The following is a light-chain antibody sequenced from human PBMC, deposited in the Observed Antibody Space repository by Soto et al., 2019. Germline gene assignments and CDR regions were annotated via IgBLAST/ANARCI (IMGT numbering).Light chain of an antibody. CDR3: QQYYSYPAA. J-gene: IGKJ3*01. Sequence: AIRMTQSPSSLSASTGDRVTITCRASQGISSYLAWYQQKPGKAPKLLIYAASTLQSGAPSRFSGSGSGTDFTLTISCLQSEDFATYYCQQYYSYPAAFAPGPKVAIK. V-gene: IGKV1-8*01. CDR1: QGISSY. CDR2: AAS.